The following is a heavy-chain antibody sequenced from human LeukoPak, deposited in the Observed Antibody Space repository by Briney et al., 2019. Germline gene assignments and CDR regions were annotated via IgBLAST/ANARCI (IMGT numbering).Heavy chain of an antibody. J-gene: IGHJ6*03. V-gene: IGHV3-30*18. Sequence: GRSLRLSCAASGFTFSSYGMHWVRQAPGKGLEWVAVISYDGSNKYYADSVKGRFTISRDNSKSTLYLQMNSLRAEDTAVHYCAKDRWLEDYYYYMDVWGKGTTVTVSS. CDR3: AKDRWLEDYYYYMDV. CDR2: ISYDGSNK. CDR1: GFTFSSYG. D-gene: IGHD6-19*01.